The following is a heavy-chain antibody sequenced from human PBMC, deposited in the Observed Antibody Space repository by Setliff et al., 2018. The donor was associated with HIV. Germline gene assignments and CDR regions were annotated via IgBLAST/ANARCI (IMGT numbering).Heavy chain of an antibody. Sequence: ETLSLTCTVSGGSIRSSSDYWGWIRQPPGKGLEWIGTIYYSGSTYYNPSLKSRVTISVDTSKNQFSLKLSSVTAADTTVYYCARHSGLGGYYSPFDYWGPGTLVTVSS. CDR3: ARHSGLGGYYSPFDY. V-gene: IGHV4-39*01. CDR2: IYYSGST. CDR1: GGSIRSSSDY. D-gene: IGHD3-22*01. J-gene: IGHJ4*02.